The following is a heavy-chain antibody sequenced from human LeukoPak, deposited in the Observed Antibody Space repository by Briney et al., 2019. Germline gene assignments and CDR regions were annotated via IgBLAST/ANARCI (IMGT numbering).Heavy chain of an antibody. Sequence: SAKVSCKASGGTFSSYAISWVRQAPGQGLEWMGGIIPIFGTANYAQKFQGRVTTTADESTSTAYMELSSLRSEDTAVYYCARDQEQLDAFDIWGQGTMVTVSS. V-gene: IGHV1-69*13. D-gene: IGHD6-6*01. CDR1: GGTFSSYA. CDR2: IIPIFGTA. CDR3: ARDQEQLDAFDI. J-gene: IGHJ3*02.